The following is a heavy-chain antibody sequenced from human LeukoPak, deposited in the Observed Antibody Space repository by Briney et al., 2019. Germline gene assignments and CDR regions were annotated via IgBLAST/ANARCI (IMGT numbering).Heavy chain of an antibody. CDR1: GFTFSSYS. Sequence: GGSLRLSCAASGFTFSSYSMNWVRQAPGKGLEWVSSISSSSSYIYYAGSVKGRFTISRDNAKNSLYLQMNSLRAEDTAVYYCARSPLYSGYESFWGQGTLVTVSS. J-gene: IGHJ4*02. CDR3: ARSPLYSGYESF. CDR2: ISSSSSYI. D-gene: IGHD5-12*01. V-gene: IGHV3-21*01.